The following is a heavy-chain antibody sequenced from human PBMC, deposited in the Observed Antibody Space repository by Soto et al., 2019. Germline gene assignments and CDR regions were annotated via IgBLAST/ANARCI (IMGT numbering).Heavy chain of an antibody. J-gene: IGHJ4*02. CDR3: ARDLPGTPAY. V-gene: IGHV4-59*01. D-gene: IGHD6-13*01. CDR2: IYYSGST. Sequence: SETLSLSCTVSGGSISSYYWSWIRQPPGKGLEWIGYIYYSGSTNYNPSLKSRVTISVDTSKNQFSLKLSSVTAADTAVYYCARDLPGTPAYWGQGTLVTVSS. CDR1: GGSISSYY.